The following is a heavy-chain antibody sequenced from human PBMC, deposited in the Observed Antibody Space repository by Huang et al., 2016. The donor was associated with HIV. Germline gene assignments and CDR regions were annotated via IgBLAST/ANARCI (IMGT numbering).Heavy chain of an antibody. Sequence: QVQLVESGGGVVQPGRSLRLSCAASGFTFSNFTMPWVRQAPGKGLKWVSVISYDGSDTYYADSVRGRFTISRDNSKNTLYLQMNSLRAEDTAVYYCARAALGYYDYWGQGTLVTVSS. D-gene: IGHD2-15*01. CDR2: ISYDGSDT. CDR1: GFTFSNFT. J-gene: IGHJ4*02. V-gene: IGHV3-30*04. CDR3: ARAALGYYDY.